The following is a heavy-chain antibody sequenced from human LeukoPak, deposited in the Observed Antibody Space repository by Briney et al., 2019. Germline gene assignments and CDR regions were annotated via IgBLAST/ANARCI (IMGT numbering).Heavy chain of an antibody. V-gene: IGHV4-34*01. D-gene: IGHD3-22*01. CDR3: ARASYYYDSSGYYSPDERPYNWLDP. CDR2: INHSGST. J-gene: IGHJ5*02. CDR1: GGSFSGYY. Sequence: SETLSLTCAVYGGSFSGYYWSWIRQPPGKVLEWIGEINHSGSTNYNPSLKSRVTISVDTSKNQFSLKLSSVTAADTAVYYCARASYYYDSSGYYSPDERPYNWLDPWGQGTLVTVSS.